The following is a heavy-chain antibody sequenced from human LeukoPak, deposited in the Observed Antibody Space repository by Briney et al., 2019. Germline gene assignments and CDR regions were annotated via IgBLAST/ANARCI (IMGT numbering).Heavy chain of an antibody. CDR1: GDSVSSNSAA. D-gene: IGHD3-9*01. CDR2: TYYRSKWYN. J-gene: IGHJ4*02. Sequence: SQTLSLTCAISGDSVSSNSAAWNWIRQSPSRGLEWLARTYYRSKWYNDYAVSVKSRITINPDTSKNQFSLQLNSVTPEDTAVYYCARAPAYDILTGYYSPLDYWGQGTLVTVSS. CDR3: ARAPAYDILTGYYSPLDY. V-gene: IGHV6-1*01.